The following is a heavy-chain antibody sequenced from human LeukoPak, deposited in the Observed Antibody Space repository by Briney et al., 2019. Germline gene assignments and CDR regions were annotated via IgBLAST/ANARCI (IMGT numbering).Heavy chain of an antibody. V-gene: IGHV1-2*02. Sequence: ASVKVSCKASGYTFTGYYMHWVRQAPGQGLEWMGWINPNSGGTNYAQNFQGRVTMTRDTSVSTAYMDLSSLRSDDTAVYFCARALSPIRYCSGTSCSSFDSWGQGTLVTVSS. CDR1: GYTFTGYY. J-gene: IGHJ4*02. CDR3: ARALSPIRYCSGTSCSSFDS. D-gene: IGHD2-2*01. CDR2: INPNSGGT.